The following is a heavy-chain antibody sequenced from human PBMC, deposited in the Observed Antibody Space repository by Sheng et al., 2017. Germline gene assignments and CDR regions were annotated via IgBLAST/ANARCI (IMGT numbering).Heavy chain of an antibody. CDR3: ARGSASRDY. J-gene: IGHJ4*02. Sequence: EVYLVESGGDLVQPGGSVRLSCAGSGFTFSSYSMNWVRQAPGKGLEWISYISSNSETIYYADSVKGRFNISRDNAKNSLYLEMNSLRAEDTAIYYCARGSASRDYWGQGTLVAVSS. CDR2: ISSNSETI. V-gene: IGHV3-48*01. CDR1: GFTFSSYS.